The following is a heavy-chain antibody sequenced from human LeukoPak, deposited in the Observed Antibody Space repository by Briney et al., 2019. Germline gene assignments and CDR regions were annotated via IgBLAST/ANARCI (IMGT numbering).Heavy chain of an antibody. D-gene: IGHD2/OR15-2a*01. CDR2: IRSKAYGGTT. CDR1: GFTFGDYA. CDR3: TRVSWSRFSDY. Sequence: GWSLRLSCTASGFTFGDYAMSWFRQAPGKGLEWVGFIRSKAYGGTTEYAASVKGRFTMSRDDSKSIAYLQMNSLKSEDTAVYYCTRVSWSRFSDYWGQGTLVTVSS. V-gene: IGHV3-49*03. J-gene: IGHJ4*02.